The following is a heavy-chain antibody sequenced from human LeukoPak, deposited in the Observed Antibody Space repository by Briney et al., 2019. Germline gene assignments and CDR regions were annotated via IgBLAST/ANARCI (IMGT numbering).Heavy chain of an antibody. CDR3: AREGTGASRWFDP. CDR2: IHYTGNT. Sequence: SETLSLTCAVSGGSISTYYWSWIRQPPEKGLEWIGYIHYTGNTNYNPSLKSRVTISLDTSKNQFSLKLSSVTAADTAVYYCAREGTGASRWFDPWGQGTLVTVSS. CDR1: GGSISTYY. V-gene: IGHV4-59*01. J-gene: IGHJ5*02. D-gene: IGHD1-26*01.